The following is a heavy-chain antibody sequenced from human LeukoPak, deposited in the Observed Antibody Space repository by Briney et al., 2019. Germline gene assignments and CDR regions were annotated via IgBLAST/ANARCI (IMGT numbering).Heavy chain of an antibody. J-gene: IGHJ4*02. V-gene: IGHV3-30*02. CDR3: AKALGTTSSTSCYDY. D-gene: IGHD2-2*01. Sequence: GGSLRPSCAASGFTFSSYGMHWVRQAPGKGLEWVAFIRYDGSNKYYADSVKGRFTISRDNSKNTLYLQMNSLRAEDTAVYYCAKALGTTSSTSCYDYWGQGTLVTVSS. CDR1: GFTFSSYG. CDR2: IRYDGSNK.